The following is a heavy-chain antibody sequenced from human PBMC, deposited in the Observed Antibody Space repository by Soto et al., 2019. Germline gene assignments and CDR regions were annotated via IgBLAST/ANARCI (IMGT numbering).Heavy chain of an antibody. CDR1: EYTFTGYY. Sequence: ASVKVSCKASEYTFTGYYMHWVRQAPGQGLEWMGWINPNSGGTNYAQKFQGRVTMTRDTSISTAYMELSRLRSDDTAVYYCARVLSKLRFLEWLLYYWGQGTLVTVSS. CDR3: ARVLSKLRFLEWLLYY. V-gene: IGHV1-2*02. D-gene: IGHD3-3*01. J-gene: IGHJ4*02. CDR2: INPNSGGT.